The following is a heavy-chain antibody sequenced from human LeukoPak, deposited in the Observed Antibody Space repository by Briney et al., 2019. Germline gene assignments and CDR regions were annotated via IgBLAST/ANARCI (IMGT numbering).Heavy chain of an antibody. D-gene: IGHD6-6*01. J-gene: IGHJ4*02. V-gene: IGHV3-30*02. Sequence: GGSLRLSCAASGFTFSGYGMHWVRQAPGKGLEWLGIIWYDGSNKYYADSVKGRFTISRDNAKNSLYLQMNSLRAEDTALYYCAKDAIAAVGYFDYWGQGTLVTVSS. CDR1: GFTFSGYG. CDR3: AKDAIAAVGYFDY. CDR2: IWYDGSNK.